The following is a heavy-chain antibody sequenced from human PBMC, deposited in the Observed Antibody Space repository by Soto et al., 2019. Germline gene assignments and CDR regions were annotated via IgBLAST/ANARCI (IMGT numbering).Heavy chain of an antibody. CDR3: ARGSTGYTSSWYNY. D-gene: IGHD6-13*01. CDR1: GASISNYY. J-gene: IGHJ4*02. CDR2: ISNSGST. Sequence: SGTLSLTCTVSGASISNYYRSWIRQPPGKGLEWIGHISNSGSTNYNPSLKSRVTISVDTSKNQFSLKLNSVTASDTAIYYCARGSTGYTSSWYNYWGQVALVTVS. V-gene: IGHV4-59*08.